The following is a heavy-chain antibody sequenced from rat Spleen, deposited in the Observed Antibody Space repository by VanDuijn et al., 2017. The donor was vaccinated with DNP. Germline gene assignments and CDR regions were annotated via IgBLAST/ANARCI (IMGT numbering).Heavy chain of an antibody. CDR2: ISGGGGNT. CDR1: GFTFSNFY. CDR3: TSNPHIRTAAPFDY. J-gene: IGHJ2*01. D-gene: IGHD3-8*01. Sequence: EVQLVESGGGLVQPGRSMKLSCAASGFTFSNFYMAWVRQAPTKGLEWVASISGGGGNTYYQDSVKGRFTVSRDNAKSTLYLQVNSLRSEDTATYYCTSNPHIRTAAPFDYWGQGVMVTVSS. V-gene: IGHV5-25*01.